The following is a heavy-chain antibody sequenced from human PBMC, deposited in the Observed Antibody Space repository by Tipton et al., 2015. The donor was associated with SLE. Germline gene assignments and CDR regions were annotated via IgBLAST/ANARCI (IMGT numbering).Heavy chain of an antibody. V-gene: IGHV4-34*01. CDR1: GGSFTSSSYY. CDR2: INHSGSA. Sequence: TLSLTCAVYGGSFTSSSYYWAWIRQPPGKGLEWIGEINHSGSANYNPSLKSRVTISVDTSKNQFSLKLSSVTAADTAVYYCARSAYYDYWNGYYVIDYWGQGTLVTVSS. J-gene: IGHJ4*02. D-gene: IGHD3-3*01. CDR3: ARSAYYDYWNGYYVIDY.